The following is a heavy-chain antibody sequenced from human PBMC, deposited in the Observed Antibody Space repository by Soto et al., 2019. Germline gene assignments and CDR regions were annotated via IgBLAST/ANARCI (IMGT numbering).Heavy chain of an antibody. V-gene: IGHV1-18*01. CDR1: GYAFTTYG. CDR2: ISAHNGNT. J-gene: IGHJ4*02. CDR3: ARGRYGDY. D-gene: IGHD1-1*01. Sequence: QVHLVQSGAEVKKPGASVKVSCKGSGYAFTTYGITWVRQAPGQGLEWMGWISAHNGNTNYAQKLQGRVTVTRDTSTRPAYRELRGLRAGDTAVDYCARGRYGDYWGQGARVTVSS.